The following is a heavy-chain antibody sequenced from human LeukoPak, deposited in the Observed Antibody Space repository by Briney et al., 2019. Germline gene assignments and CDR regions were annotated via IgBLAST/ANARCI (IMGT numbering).Heavy chain of an antibody. D-gene: IGHD4-23*01. CDR2: IYYSGST. CDR1: GGSISSSSYY. Sequence: SETLSLTCTVSGGSISSSSYYWGWIRQPPGKGLEWIGSIYYSGSTYYNPSLKSRVTISVDTSKNQFSLKLSSVTAADTAVYYCARIEDYGGNSVNYWGQGTLVTVSS. J-gene: IGHJ4*02. CDR3: ARIEDYGGNSVNY. V-gene: IGHV4-39*07.